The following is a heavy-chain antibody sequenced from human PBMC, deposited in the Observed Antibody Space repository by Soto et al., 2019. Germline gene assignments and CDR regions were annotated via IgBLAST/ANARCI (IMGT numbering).Heavy chain of an antibody. CDR2: IIPIFGTA. J-gene: IGHJ6*02. V-gene: IGHV1-69*06. D-gene: IGHD2-15*01. CDR3: ARVVVAAPKYYYYYYYGMDV. Sequence: SVKVSCKASGGTFSSYAISWVRQAPGQGLEWMGGIIPIFGTANYAQKFQGRVTITADKSTSTAYMELSSLRSEDTAVYYCARVVVAAPKYYYYYYYGMDVWGQGTTVTVSS. CDR1: GGTFSSYA.